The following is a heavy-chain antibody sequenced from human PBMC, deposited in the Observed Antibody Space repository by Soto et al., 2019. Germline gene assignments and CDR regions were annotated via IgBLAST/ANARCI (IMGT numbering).Heavy chain of an antibody. J-gene: IGHJ4*02. CDR1: GGSFSCFC. CDR3: ARGRSDYDILTGYYNFDY. D-gene: IGHD3-9*01. Sequence: SETLSLTCAVEGGSFSCFCGSWIRQPPGKGLEWIGEINHSGSTNYNPSLKSRVTISVDTSKNQFSLKLSSVTAADTAVYYCARGRSDYDILTGYYNFDYWGQGTLVTVSS. V-gene: IGHV4-34*01. CDR2: INHSGST.